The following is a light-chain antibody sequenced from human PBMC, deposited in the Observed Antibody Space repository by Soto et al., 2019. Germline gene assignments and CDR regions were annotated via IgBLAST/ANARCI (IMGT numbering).Light chain of an antibody. CDR2: AAS. CDR3: QQYNSSPA. J-gene: IGKJ1*01. CDR1: QGISSW. V-gene: IGKV1-5*01. Sequence: DIQMTQSPSTLSASVGDRVTITCRASQGISSWLAWYQQKPGKAPKLLIYAASSLESGVPSRFSGSGSGTEFTLTSSSLHPDVVATYYCQQYNSSPAFGQGTKVEIK.